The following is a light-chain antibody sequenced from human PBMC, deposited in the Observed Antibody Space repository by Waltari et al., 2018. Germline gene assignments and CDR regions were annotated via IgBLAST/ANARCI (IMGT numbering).Light chain of an antibody. J-gene: IGKJ1*01. Sequence: EFVLTQSPGTLSLSPGQRATLSCRASRSVSSTYLAWYQQKPGQAPRLLIYGASRRATGIPDRFRGSGSGTDFTLTISRLEPEDSAVYFCQQYVGAPRTFGQGTKVEIK. V-gene: IGKV3-20*01. CDR2: GAS. CDR3: QQYVGAPRT. CDR1: RSVSSTY.